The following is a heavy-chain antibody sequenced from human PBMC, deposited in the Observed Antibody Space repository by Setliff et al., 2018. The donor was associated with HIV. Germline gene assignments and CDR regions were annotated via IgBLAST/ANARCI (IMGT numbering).Heavy chain of an antibody. J-gene: IGHJ4*02. Sequence: ASVKVSCKASGYTFTNYGISWVRQAPGQGLEWMGWINTYNGNTKYAQKLQGRVTMTTDTSTSTVYMELSNLRSEDTAVYYCARAISGWYTQGATFDYWGQGTLVTVSS. D-gene: IGHD6-19*01. CDR1: GYTFTNYG. CDR2: INTYNGNT. V-gene: IGHV1-18*01. CDR3: ARAISGWYTQGATFDY.